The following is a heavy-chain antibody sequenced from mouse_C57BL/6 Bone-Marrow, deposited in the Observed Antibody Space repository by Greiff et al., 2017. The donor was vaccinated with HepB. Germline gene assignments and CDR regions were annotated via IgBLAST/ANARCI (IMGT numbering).Heavy chain of an antibody. Sequence: QVQLQQPGPGILQPSQTLSLTCSFSGFSLSTFGMGVGWIRQPSGKGLEWLAHIWWDDDKYYNPALKSRLTISKDTSKNQVFLKIANVDTADTATYYCARIPYYGSSYDHYFDYWGQGTTLTVSS. CDR1: GFSLSTFGMG. J-gene: IGHJ2*01. D-gene: IGHD1-1*01. V-gene: IGHV8-8*01. CDR3: ARIPYYGSSYDHYFDY. CDR2: IWWDDDK.